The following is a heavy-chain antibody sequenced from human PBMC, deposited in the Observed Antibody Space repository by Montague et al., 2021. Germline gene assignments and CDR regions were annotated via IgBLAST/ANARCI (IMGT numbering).Heavy chain of an antibody. CDR3: VRDRPTAWFDS. CDR1: GFSFSSLW. J-gene: IGHJ5*01. V-gene: IGHV3-74*01. Sequence: SLRLSCAASGFSFSSLWMHWVRQAPGKGLVWVSQITSDGSDTNYADSVKGRFTISRDNAKSILYLQMNSLRDEDTAVYYCVRDRPTAWFDSWGQGTLVTISS. CDR2: ITSDGSDT. D-gene: IGHD5-18*01.